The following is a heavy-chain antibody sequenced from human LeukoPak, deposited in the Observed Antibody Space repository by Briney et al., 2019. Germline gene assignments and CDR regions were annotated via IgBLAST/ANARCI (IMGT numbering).Heavy chain of an antibody. Sequence: SETLSLTCTVSGGSISSYYWIWLRQPPGKGLEGLGYIFYSGSTNYNTFLKSRVTISVDTSKNQFSLKLSSVTAADTAVYYCARVYYSNSYDYWYFDLWGRGTLVTVSS. CDR1: GGSISSYY. CDR2: IFYSGST. CDR3: ARVYYSNSYDYWYFDL. J-gene: IGHJ2*01. V-gene: IGHV4-59*01. D-gene: IGHD6-13*01.